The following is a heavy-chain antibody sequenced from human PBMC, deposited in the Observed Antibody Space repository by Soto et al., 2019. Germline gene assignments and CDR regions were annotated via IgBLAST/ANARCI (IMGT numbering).Heavy chain of an antibody. CDR3: ARDRGYPDSFDT. J-gene: IGHJ3*02. D-gene: IGHD3-10*01. CDR1: GFNFSPYW. Sequence: EVHLVESGGGLVQPGESLRLSCAASGFNFSPYWMHWVRQAPGKGLEWISHIGGGGFTTIYADSVKGRFTISRDDAKSTLYLQMNSLGSEDTAVYYCARDRGYPDSFDTWGQGTVVTVSS. V-gene: IGHV3-74*01. CDR2: IGGGGFTT.